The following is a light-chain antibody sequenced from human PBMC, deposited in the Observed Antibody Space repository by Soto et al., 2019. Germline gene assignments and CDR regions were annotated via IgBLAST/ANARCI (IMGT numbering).Light chain of an antibody. CDR1: FGSVSTTYY. J-gene: IGLJ2*01. CDR2: STN. CDR3: VLYMGSGIWV. Sequence: QTVVTQEPSFSVSPGGTVTLTCALSFGSVSTTYYPAWFQQTPGQAPRTLIYSTNTRSSGVPDRFSGSILGNKAALTITGAQADDESDYYCVLYMGSGIWVFGGGTKVTVL. V-gene: IGLV8-61*01.